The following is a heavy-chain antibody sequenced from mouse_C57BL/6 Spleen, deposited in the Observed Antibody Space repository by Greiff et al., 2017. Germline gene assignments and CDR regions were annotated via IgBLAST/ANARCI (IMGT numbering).Heavy chain of an antibody. D-gene: IGHD3-3*01. V-gene: IGHV5-4*01. CDR3: ARDGGRDYFDY. Sequence: EVQLVESGGGLVKPGGSLKLSCAASGFTFSSYAMSWVRQTPEKRLEWVATISDGGSYTYYPDNVKGRFTISRDNAKNNLYLQMGHLKSEDTAMYYCARDGGRDYFDYWGQGTTLTVSS. J-gene: IGHJ2*01. CDR1: GFTFSSYA. CDR2: ISDGGSYT.